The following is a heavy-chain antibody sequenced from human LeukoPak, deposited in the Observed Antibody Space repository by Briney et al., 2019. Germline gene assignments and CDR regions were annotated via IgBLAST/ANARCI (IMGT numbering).Heavy chain of an antibody. CDR3: AREGYYDSSGYYPLDY. J-gene: IGHJ4*02. CDR1: GFPFSNYG. Sequence: GGSLRLSCAASGFPFSNYGVHWVRQAPGKGLEGVAVIWYDGTNKYYADSVKGRFTISRDNSKNTLYLQMNSLRAEDTAVYYCAREGYYDSSGYYPLDYWGQGTLVTVSS. V-gene: IGHV3-33*01. CDR2: IWYDGTNK. D-gene: IGHD3-22*01.